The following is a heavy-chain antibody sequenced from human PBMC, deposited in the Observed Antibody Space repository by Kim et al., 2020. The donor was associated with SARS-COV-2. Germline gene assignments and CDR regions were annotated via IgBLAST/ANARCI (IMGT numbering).Heavy chain of an antibody. Sequence: GGSLRLSCAASGFTFSSYAMSWVRQAPGKGLEWVSAISGSVGSTYYADSVKGRFTISRENSKNTLYLQMNSLRAEDTAVYYCAKGNYDILTGFYSNSGYSLDYWGQGTLVTVSS. J-gene: IGHJ4*02. V-gene: IGHV3-23*01. CDR1: GFTFSSYA. CDR2: ISGSVGST. CDR3: AKGNYDILTGFYSNSGYSLDY. D-gene: IGHD3-9*01.